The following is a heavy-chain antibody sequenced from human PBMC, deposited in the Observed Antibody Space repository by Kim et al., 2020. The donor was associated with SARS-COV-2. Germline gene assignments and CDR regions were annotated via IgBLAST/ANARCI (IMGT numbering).Heavy chain of an antibody. CDR1: GYTFTSYA. CDR3: ARGGQAAAGGYWWFDP. Sequence: ASVKVSCKASGYTFTSYAMHWVRQAPGQRLEWMGWINAGTGNTKYSQKFQGRVTITRDTSASTAYMELSSLRSEDTAVYYCARGGQAAAGGYWWFDPWGQGTLVTVSS. D-gene: IGHD6-13*01. J-gene: IGHJ5*02. V-gene: IGHV1-3*01. CDR2: INAGTGNT.